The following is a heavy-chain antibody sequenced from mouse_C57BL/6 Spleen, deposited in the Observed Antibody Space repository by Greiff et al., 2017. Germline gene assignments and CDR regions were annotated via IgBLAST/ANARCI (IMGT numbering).Heavy chain of an antibody. Sequence: EVQLQQSGPELVKPGASVKISCKASGYTFTDYYMNWVKQSHGKSLEWIGDINPNNGGTSYNQKFKGKATLTVDKSSSTAYMELRSLTSEDSAVYYCARGGLLRMDYWGQGTSVTVSS. J-gene: IGHJ4*01. D-gene: IGHD2-3*01. CDR3: ARGGLLRMDY. CDR1: GYTFTDYY. CDR2: INPNNGGT. V-gene: IGHV1-26*01.